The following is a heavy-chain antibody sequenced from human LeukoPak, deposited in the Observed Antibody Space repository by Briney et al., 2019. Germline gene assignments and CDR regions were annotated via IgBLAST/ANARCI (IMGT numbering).Heavy chain of an antibody. CDR1: GFAFGHYT. J-gene: IGHJ4*02. V-gene: IGHV3-43D*03. Sequence: GGSLRLSCAASGFAFGHYTMHWVRQAPGKGLEWVSLISWDGGSTYYADSVKGRFTISRDNSKNSLYLQMNSLRAEDTALYYCAKDKVPYYYDSSGYYPDYWGQGTLVTVSS. CDR3: AKDKVPYYYDSSGYYPDY. D-gene: IGHD3-22*01. CDR2: ISWDGGST.